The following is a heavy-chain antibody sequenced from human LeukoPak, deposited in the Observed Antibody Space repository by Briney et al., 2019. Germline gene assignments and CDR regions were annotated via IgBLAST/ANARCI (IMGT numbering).Heavy chain of an antibody. Sequence: GGTLRLSCAASGVTLSSDGIHSIRQAPGQGLRWGAGIGYDGSNEYSAESEKGRFTISRDNSKNTLYLQMNSLRAEDTAVYYCTPADSSSSASDYWGQGTRSPSPQ. CDR1: GVTLSSDG. D-gene: IGHD6-6*01. V-gene: IGHV3-30*02. J-gene: IGHJ4*02. CDR2: IGYDGSNE. CDR3: TPADSSSSASDY.